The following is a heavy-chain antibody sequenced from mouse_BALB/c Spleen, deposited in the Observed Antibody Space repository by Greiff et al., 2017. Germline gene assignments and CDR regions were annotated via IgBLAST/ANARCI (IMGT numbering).Heavy chain of an antibody. CDR2: IWSGGST. CDR1: GFSLTSYG. D-gene: IGHD1-1*01. V-gene: IGHV2-2*02. CDR3: ARGDYGSSRAMDY. Sequence: VKLMESGPGLVQPSQSLSITCTVSGFSLTSYGVHWVRQSPGKGLEWLGVIWSGGSTDYNAAFISRLSISKDNSKSQVFFKMNSLQANDTAIYYCARGDYGSSRAMDYWGQGTSVTVSS. J-gene: IGHJ4*01.